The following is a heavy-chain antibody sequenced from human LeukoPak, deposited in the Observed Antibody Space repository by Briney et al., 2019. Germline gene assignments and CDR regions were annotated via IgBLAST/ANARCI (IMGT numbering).Heavy chain of an antibody. CDR1: GGSISSGGYY. V-gene: IGHV4-31*03. Sequence: PSETLSLTCTVSGGSISSGGYYWSWIRQHPGKGLEWIGYIYYSGSTYYNPSLKSRVTISVDTSKNQFSLKLSSVTAADTAVYYCAGMLSGYDILTGYQSPPLSFDYWGQGTLATVSS. CDR3: AGMLSGYDILTGYQSPPLSFDY. CDR2: IYYSGST. J-gene: IGHJ4*02. D-gene: IGHD3-9*01.